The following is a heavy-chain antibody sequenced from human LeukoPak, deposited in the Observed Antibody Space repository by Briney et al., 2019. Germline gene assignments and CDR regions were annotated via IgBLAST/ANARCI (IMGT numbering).Heavy chain of an antibody. D-gene: IGHD5-12*01. CDR2: IYHSGST. CDR3: ARLTERRVPYSGYERYWFDP. V-gene: IGHV4-38-2*01. Sequence: KPSETLSLTCAVSGYSISSGYYWGWIRQPPGKGLEWIGSIYHSGSTYYNPSLKSRVTISVDTSKNQFSLKLSSVTVADTAVYYCARLTERRVPYSGYERYWFDPWGQGTLVTVSS. J-gene: IGHJ5*02. CDR1: GYSISSGYY.